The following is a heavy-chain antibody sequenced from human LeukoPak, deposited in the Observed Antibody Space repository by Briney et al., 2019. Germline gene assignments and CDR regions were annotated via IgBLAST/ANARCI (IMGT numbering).Heavy chain of an antibody. V-gene: IGHV4-34*01. CDR3: ARQKTVRGVIIRYYYMDV. CDR1: GGSFSGYY. D-gene: IGHD3-10*01. J-gene: IGHJ6*03. Sequence: SETLSLTCAVYGGSFSGYYWSWIRQPPGKGLEWIGEIYHSGSTNYNPSLKSRVTISVDTSKNQFSLKLSSVTAADTAVYYCARQKTVRGVIIRYYYMDVWGKGTTVTISS. CDR2: IYHSGST.